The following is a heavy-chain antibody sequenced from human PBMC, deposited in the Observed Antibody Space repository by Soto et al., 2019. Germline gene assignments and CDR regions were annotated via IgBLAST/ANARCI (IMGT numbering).Heavy chain of an antibody. CDR1: GGSFSGYY. Sequence: SATLSLTCSVYGGSFSGYYWSWIRPPPGKGLEWIGEINHSGSTNYNPSLKSRVTISVDTSKNQFSLKLSSVTAADTAVYYCARMGGDYYYGMDVWGQGTTVTVSS. CDR3: ARMGGDYYYGMDV. J-gene: IGHJ6*02. D-gene: IGHD3-16*01. CDR2: INHSGST. V-gene: IGHV4-34*01.